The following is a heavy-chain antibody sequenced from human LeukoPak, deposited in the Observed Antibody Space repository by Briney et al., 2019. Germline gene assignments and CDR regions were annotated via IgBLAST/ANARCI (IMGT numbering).Heavy chain of an antibody. Sequence: GTLTLSCAASGFTFSSYAMSWVRQAPGKGLEWVSAINDSGGSTYYAASVKGRFTITRDNSKNTVYLQMNSLRAEDTAVYYCAKDRRGCSGTSCYYRFDYWGQGNLVTVSS. CDR1: GFTFSSYA. V-gene: IGHV3-23*01. J-gene: IGHJ4*02. CDR3: AKDRRGCSGTSCYYRFDY. CDR2: INDSGGST. D-gene: IGHD2-2*01.